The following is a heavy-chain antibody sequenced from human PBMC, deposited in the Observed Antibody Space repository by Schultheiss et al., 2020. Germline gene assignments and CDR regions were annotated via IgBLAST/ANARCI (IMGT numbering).Heavy chain of an antibody. V-gene: IGHV3-13*01. Sequence: GGSLRLSCAASGFTFSSYDMHWVRQATGKGLEWVSAIGTAGDTYYPGSVKGRFTISRENAKNSLYLQMNSLRAGDTAVYYCARDRGDFWSGPTRYGDGMDVWGQGTTVTVSS. CDR2: IGTAGDT. CDR1: GFTFSSYD. J-gene: IGHJ6*02. CDR3: ARDRGDFWSGPTRYGDGMDV. D-gene: IGHD3-3*01.